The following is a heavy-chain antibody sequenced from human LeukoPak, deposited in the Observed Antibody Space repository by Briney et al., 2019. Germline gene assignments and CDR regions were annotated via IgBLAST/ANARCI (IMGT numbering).Heavy chain of an antibody. J-gene: IGHJ6*03. Sequence: GASVKVSCKASGYTFTSYGISWVRQAPGQGLEWMGWISAYNGNTNYAQKLQGRVTMTTDTSTSTAYMELRSLRSDDTAVYYCARVLYSSSWYRQNYYYYMDVWGKGTTVTISS. CDR2: ISAYNGNT. CDR3: ARVLYSSSWYRQNYYYYMDV. V-gene: IGHV1-18*01. CDR1: GYTFTSYG. D-gene: IGHD6-13*01.